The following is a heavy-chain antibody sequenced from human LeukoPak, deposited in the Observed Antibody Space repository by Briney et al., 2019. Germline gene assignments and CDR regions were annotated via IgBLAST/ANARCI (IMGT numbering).Heavy chain of an antibody. CDR1: GFTFSSYA. V-gene: IGHV3-30-3*01. J-gene: IGHJ4*02. CDR2: ISYDGSNK. Sequence: PGGSLRLSCAASGFTFSSYAMHWVRQAPGKGLEWVAVISYDGSNKYYADSVKGRFTISRDNSKNSLYLQMNSLRAEDTAVYYCARKRSVDYWGQGTLVTVSS. D-gene: IGHD2-15*01. CDR3: ARKRSVDY.